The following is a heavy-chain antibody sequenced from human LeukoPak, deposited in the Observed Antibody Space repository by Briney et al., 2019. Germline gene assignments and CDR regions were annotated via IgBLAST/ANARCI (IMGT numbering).Heavy chain of an antibody. D-gene: IGHD3-10*01. CDR1: GFTFSSYE. V-gene: IGHV3-48*03. CDR3: ARDYYGSGSTQFDY. J-gene: IGHJ4*02. Sequence: GGSLRLSCAASGFTFSSYEMNWVRRAPGKGLEWVSYISSSGSTIYYADSVKGRFTISRDNAKNSLYLQMNSLRAEDTAVYYCARDYYGSGSTQFDYWGQGTLVTVSS. CDR2: ISSSGSTI.